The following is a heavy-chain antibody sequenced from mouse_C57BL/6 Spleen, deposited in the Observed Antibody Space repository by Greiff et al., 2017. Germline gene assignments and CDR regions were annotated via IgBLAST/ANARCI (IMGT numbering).Heavy chain of an antibody. J-gene: IGHJ4*01. V-gene: IGHV2-2*01. CDR2: IWSGGST. CDR1: GFSLTSYG. D-gene: IGHD3-3*01. Sequence: QVQLQQSGPGLVHPSQSLSITCTVSGFSLTSYGVHWVRQSPGKGLEWLGVIWSGGSTDYNAAFISRLSISKDNSKSQVFFKMNSLQADDTAIYYCAAKRAGTYYYAMDYWGQGTSVTVSS. CDR3: AAKRAGTYYYAMDY.